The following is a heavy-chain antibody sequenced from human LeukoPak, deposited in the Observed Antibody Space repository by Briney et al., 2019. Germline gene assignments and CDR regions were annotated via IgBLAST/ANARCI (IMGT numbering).Heavy chain of an antibody. D-gene: IGHD3-22*01. J-gene: IGHJ4*02. CDR1: RYSISSAYY. CDR3: ARNTYYYELDY. Sequence: SETLSLTCTVSRYSISSAYYWSWTRQPPGKGLEWIGYIYYSGSTNYNPSLKSRVTISVDTSKNQFSLKLSSVTAADTAVYYCARNTYYYELDYWGQGTLVTVSS. V-gene: IGHV4-61*01. CDR2: IYYSGST.